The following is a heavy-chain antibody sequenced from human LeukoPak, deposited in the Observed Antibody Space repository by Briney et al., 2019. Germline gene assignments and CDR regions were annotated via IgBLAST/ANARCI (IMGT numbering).Heavy chain of an antibody. CDR3: TRDHITSWQIDF. V-gene: IGHV3-53*01. CDR1: GFTVSSNY. Sequence: GGSLRLSCAASGFTVSSNYMNWVRQAPGKGLEWVSHVRPGDGPTTYAESEKGRFTISRDNSKNTVSLQMNSLRVEDTAVYYCTRDHITSWQIDFWGQGTMVTVSS. J-gene: IGHJ4*02. D-gene: IGHD2-2*01. CDR2: RPGDGPT.